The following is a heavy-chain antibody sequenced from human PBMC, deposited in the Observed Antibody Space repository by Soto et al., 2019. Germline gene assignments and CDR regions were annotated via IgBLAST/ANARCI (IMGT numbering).Heavy chain of an antibody. CDR3: AKGAVAGTPTSYYYYGMDV. CDR2: IIPIFGTV. CDR1: GGTFRTYA. D-gene: IGHD6-19*01. Sequence: QVQLLQSGAEVKKPGSSVRVSCEASGGTFRTYAISWVRQAPGQGLEWMGEIIPIFGTVNYAQKFQGRVTITEDESTTTGYVALRSLRSEDKAVYYWAKGAVAGTPTSYYYYGMDVWGQGTTVTVSS. V-gene: IGHV1-69*12. J-gene: IGHJ6*02.